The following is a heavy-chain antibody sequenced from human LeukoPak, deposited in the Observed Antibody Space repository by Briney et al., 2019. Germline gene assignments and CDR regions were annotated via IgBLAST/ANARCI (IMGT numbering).Heavy chain of an antibody. CDR3: ARDLKADYDFWSGSLDYGMDV. J-gene: IGHJ6*02. D-gene: IGHD3-3*01. CDR2: ISSSSYI. Sequence: GGSLRLSCAASGFTFSSYSMNWVRQAPGKGLEWVSSISSSSYIYYADSVKGRFTISRDNAKNSLYLQMNSLRAEDTAVYYCARDLKADYDFWSGSLDYGMDVWGQGTTVTVSS. V-gene: IGHV3-21*01. CDR1: GFTFSSYS.